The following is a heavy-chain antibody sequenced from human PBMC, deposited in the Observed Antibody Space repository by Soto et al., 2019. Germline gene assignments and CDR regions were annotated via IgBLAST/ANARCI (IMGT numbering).Heavy chain of an antibody. CDR3: AREVHCSGGSCYPAHFDY. D-gene: IGHD2-15*01. V-gene: IGHV1-69*13. J-gene: IGHJ4*02. CDR1: GGTFSSYA. Sequence: ASVKVSCKASGGTFSSYAISWVRQAPGQGLEWMGGIIPIFGTANYAQKFQGRVTITADESTSTAYMELSSLRSEDTAVYYCAREVHCSGGSCYPAHFDYWGQGTLVTV. CDR2: IIPIFGTA.